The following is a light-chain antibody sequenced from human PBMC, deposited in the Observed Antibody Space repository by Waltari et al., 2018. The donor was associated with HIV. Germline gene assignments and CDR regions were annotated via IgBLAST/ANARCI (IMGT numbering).Light chain of an antibody. Sequence: QSVLSQPPSVSGAPGQNVTIACAGTISNVGAGFGVNWYQPFPGVAPRIVNHGNPNRPPGRTAPFPGPNSGTPAALAIPGLRAEDEADYHCQSYDNTLGGVVFGGGTKLTVL. CDR2: GNP. V-gene: IGLV1-40*01. CDR1: ISNVGAGFG. J-gene: IGLJ2*01. CDR3: QSYDNTLGGVV.